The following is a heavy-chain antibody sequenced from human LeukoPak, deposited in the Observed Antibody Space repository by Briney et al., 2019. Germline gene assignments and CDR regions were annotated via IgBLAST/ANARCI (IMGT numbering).Heavy chain of an antibody. CDR3: ARGGGTVTNYYYYYCMDV. V-gene: IGHV3-23*01. D-gene: IGHD4-17*01. J-gene: IGHJ6*03. CDR2: ISGSGAMT. CDR1: GFTFNNCA. Sequence: GGSLRLSCEASGFTFNNCAMSWVRQAPGKGLEWVSAISGSGAMTYTADSVKGRFTISRDNSTNSRYMQMNTLRAEDTAVNSCARGGGTVTNYYYYYCMDVWGKGPRSPSP.